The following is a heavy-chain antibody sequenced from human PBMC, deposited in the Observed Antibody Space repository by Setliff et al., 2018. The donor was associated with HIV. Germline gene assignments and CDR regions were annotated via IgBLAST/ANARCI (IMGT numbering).Heavy chain of an antibody. CDR1: GFTFDSYS. V-gene: IGHV3-21*05. CDR3: ARVMIGYSGYDAFDY. D-gene: IGHD5-12*01. Sequence: GGSLRLSCATSGFTFDSYSIIWVRQAPGKGLEWVSYITGSSSYTNYADSVKGRFTISRDNAKNSLYLQMNSLRAEDTAVYYCARVMIGYSGYDAFDYWGQGTLVTV. J-gene: IGHJ4*02. CDR2: ITGSSSYT.